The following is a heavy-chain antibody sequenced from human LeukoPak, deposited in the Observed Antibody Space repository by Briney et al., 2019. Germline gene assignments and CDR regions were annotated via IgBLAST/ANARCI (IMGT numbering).Heavy chain of an antibody. Sequence: GASVKVSCKASGYSFTVYYVHWVRQAPGQGLEWMGYINPNTGVTDYAQKFQGRLTVTRDTSISTVHMELSSLRSDDTAVYYCARGARGGGYEAFDYWGQGTLVTVSS. J-gene: IGHJ4*02. V-gene: IGHV1-2*02. D-gene: IGHD5-12*01. CDR2: INPNTGVT. CDR1: GYSFTVYY. CDR3: ARGARGGGYEAFDY.